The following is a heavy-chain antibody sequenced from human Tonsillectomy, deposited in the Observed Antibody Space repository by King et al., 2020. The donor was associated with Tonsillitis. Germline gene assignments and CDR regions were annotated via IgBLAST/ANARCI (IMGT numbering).Heavy chain of an antibody. Sequence: VTLKESGPALVKPTQTLTLTCTFSGFSLSTAGMRVSWIRQPPGKSLEWLARIDWEDDEFVSTALKTRLTTSKDTSKNQLVLTMTNMDPVDTATYYCARHKIQRYYDFWSGYDAFDIWGQGTVVTVSS. CDR3: ARHKIQRYYDFWSGYDAFDI. V-gene: IGHV2-70*04. CDR2: IDWEDDE. CDR1: GFSLSTAGMR. J-gene: IGHJ3*02. D-gene: IGHD3-3*01.